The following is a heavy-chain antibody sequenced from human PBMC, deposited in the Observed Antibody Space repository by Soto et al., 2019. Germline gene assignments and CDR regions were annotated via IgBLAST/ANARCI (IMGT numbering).Heavy chain of an antibody. CDR1: GFTFSSYG. D-gene: IGHD6-13*01. CDR2: ISYDGSNK. CDR3: AKDAPYSSSWYYFDY. V-gene: IGHV3-30*18. Sequence: GGSLRLSCAASGFTFSSYGMHWVRQAPGKGLEWVAVISYDGSNKYYADSVKGRFTISRDNSKNTLYLQMNSLRAEDTAVYYCAKDAPYSSSWYYFDYWGQGTLVTVSS. J-gene: IGHJ4*02.